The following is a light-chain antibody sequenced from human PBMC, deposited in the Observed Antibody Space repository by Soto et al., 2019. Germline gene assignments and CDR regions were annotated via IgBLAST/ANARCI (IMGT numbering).Light chain of an antibody. CDR2: AAS. Sequence: DIQMTQSPSTLSGSVGDRVTITCRASQGISSYLAWYQQKPGKAPKLLIYAASTLQSGVPSRLRGSGYGTDLTITISCLQSEDFETYYCQQYYSYPQTFGHGTKVDI. J-gene: IGKJ1*01. CDR1: QGISSY. V-gene: IGKV1-9*01. CDR3: QQYYSYPQT.